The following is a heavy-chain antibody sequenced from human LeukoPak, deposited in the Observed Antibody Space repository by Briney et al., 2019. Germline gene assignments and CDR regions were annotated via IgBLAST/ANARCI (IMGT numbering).Heavy chain of an antibody. Sequence: GGSLRLSCAASGFTVSSTYMSWVRQAPGKGLEWVSVIYSGGSTFYADAVKGRFTTSRDNSKNTVSLQMNSLRGEDTAVYYCASESNYDSWGQGTPVTVSS. CDR2: IYSGGST. CDR3: ASESNYDS. J-gene: IGHJ4*02. V-gene: IGHV3-66*02. CDR1: GFTVSSTY.